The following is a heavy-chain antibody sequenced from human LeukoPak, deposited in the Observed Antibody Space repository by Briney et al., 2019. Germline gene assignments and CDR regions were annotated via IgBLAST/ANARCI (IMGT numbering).Heavy chain of an antibody. V-gene: IGHV7-4-1*02. D-gene: IGHD6-13*01. CDR2: INTNTGNP. Sequence: GASVKVSCKASGYTFTNYAMNWVRQAPGQGLEWMGWINTNTGNPTYAQGFTGRFVFSLDTPVSTAYLQISSLKAEDTAVYYCARGGYSSSWGLADVFDIWGQGTMVTVSS. J-gene: IGHJ3*02. CDR3: ARGGYSSSWGLADVFDI. CDR1: GYTFTNYA.